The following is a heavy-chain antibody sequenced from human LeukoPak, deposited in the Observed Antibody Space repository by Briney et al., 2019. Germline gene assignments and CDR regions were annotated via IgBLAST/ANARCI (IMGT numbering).Heavy chain of an antibody. CDR3: ATLVFDSSGYSYFDY. D-gene: IGHD3-22*01. J-gene: IGHJ4*02. CDR1: GFAFSRYA. CDR2: ISDTGGNT. V-gene: IGHV3-23*01. Sequence: GGSLRLSCAASGFAFSRYAMSWVRQAPGKGLEWLSAISDTGGNTYYTDSVKGLFTISRDNSRNTLYLQMNSLRVEDTAFYYCATLVFDSSGYSYFDYWGQGTLVTVSS.